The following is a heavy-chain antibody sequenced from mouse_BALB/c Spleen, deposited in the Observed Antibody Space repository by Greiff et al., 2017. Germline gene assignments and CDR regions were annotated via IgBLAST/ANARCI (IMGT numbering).Heavy chain of an antibody. D-gene: IGHD2-4*01. Sequence: VQLQESGAELAKPGASVKMSCKASGYTFTSYWMHWVKQRPGQGLEWIGYINPSTGYTEYNQKFKDKATLTADKSSSTAYMQLSSLTSEDSAVYYCARSNDYDVFDYWGQGTTLTVSS. V-gene: IGHV1-7*01. J-gene: IGHJ2*01. CDR1: GYTFTSYW. CDR3: ARSNDYDVFDY. CDR2: INPSTGYT.